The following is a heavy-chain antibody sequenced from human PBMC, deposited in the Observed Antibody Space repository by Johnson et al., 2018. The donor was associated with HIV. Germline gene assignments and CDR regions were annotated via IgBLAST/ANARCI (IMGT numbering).Heavy chain of an antibody. J-gene: IGHJ3*02. V-gene: IGHV3-NL1*01. D-gene: IGHD6-25*01. CDR1: GFTLRSYG. CDR3: ALKAAFNDAFDI. CDR2: IGTAGDT. Sequence: VLLVESGGGVVQPGGSLRLSCAASGFTLRSYGMHWVRQAPGKGLEWVSAIGTAGDTYYPGSVKGRFTISRDNSKNTLYLQMNSLRAEDTAVYYCALKAAFNDAFDIWGQGTMVTVSS.